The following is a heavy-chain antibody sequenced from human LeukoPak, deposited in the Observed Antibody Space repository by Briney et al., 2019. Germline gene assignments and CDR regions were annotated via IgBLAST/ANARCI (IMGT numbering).Heavy chain of an antibody. CDR3: ARNRYYYGSRNYGVPTWFDP. CDR1: GGSISSNSYY. V-gene: IGHV4-39*02. CDR2: IYYSGST. D-gene: IGHD3-10*01. J-gene: IGHJ5*02. Sequence: PSETLSLTCTVSGGSISSNSYYWGWIRPSPGKGLEWIGSIYYSGSTYYKPSLKSRLTISVDTTKNHFSLKLSSVTAADTAVYYCARNRYYYGSRNYGVPTWFDPWGQGTLVTVSS.